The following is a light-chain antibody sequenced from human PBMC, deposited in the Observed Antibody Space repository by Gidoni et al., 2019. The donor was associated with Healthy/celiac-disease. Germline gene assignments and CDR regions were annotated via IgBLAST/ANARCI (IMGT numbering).Light chain of an antibody. CDR1: QGISSY. V-gene: IGKV1-8*01. CDR2: AAS. J-gene: IGKJ1*01. Sequence: AILMTQSPSSFSASTGDRVTITCRASQGISSYLAWYQQKPGKAPKLLIYAASTLQRGVTSRFSGSGYGTDFTLTISCLQSEDFATYYCQQYYSYPPLFGQGTKVEIK. CDR3: QQYYSYPPL.